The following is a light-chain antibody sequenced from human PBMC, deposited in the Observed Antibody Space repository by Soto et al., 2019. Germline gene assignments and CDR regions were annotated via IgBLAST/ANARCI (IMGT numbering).Light chain of an antibody. Sequence: DIQMTQSPSTLSASVGDRVTNTCRASQNIDRWLAWYQQKPGKAPNLLIYGASNLESGVPSRFSGSGSGTEFTLTISSLRPDDFATYYCQQYNSYPWTFGQGTKVEIK. CDR1: QNIDRW. CDR2: GAS. V-gene: IGKV1-5*03. J-gene: IGKJ1*01. CDR3: QQYNSYPWT.